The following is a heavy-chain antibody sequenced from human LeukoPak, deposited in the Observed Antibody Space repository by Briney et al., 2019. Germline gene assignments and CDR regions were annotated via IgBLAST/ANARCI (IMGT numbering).Heavy chain of an antibody. CDR2: IYYSGST. V-gene: IGHV4-39*01. CDR1: GGSISSSSYY. Sequence: PSETLSLTCTVSGGSISSSSYYWGWIRQPPGKGLERIVSIYYSGSTYYNPSLKSRVTISVDTSKNQFSLKLSSVTAADTAVYYCARQWGYYDSSGYLVRTSHGRYDYWGQGTLVTVSS. D-gene: IGHD3-22*01. J-gene: IGHJ4*02. CDR3: ARQWGYYDSSGYLVRTSHGRYDY.